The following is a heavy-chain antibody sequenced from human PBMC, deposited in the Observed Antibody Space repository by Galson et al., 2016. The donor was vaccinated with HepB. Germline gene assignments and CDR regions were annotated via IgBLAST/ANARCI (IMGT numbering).Heavy chain of an antibody. J-gene: IGHJ6*02. CDR3: ARDQLLWFGELLHGMDV. D-gene: IGHD3-10*01. V-gene: IGHV3-7*01. CDR2: IKQDGSEK. CDR1: GFTFSSYG. Sequence: SLRLSCAASGFTFSSYGMHWARQAPGKGLEWVANIKQDGSEKYYVDSVKGRFTISRDNAKNSVYLQMNSLRAEDTAVYYCARDQLLWFGELLHGMDVWGQGTTVTVSS.